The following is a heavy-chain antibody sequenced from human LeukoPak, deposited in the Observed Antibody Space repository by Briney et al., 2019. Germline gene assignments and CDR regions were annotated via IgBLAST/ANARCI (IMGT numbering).Heavy chain of an antibody. J-gene: IGHJ6*03. V-gene: IGHV4-31*03. CDR3: ARATHYSASTGGPYMDV. D-gene: IGHD3-22*01. CDR1: GGSISRGGYF. Sequence: SQTLSLTCTVSGGSISRGGYFWSWIRQHPGKGLEWIAQIYHDGRTHENPSLRGRVAIPLDTSANQFSLRLSSVTAADTAVYFCARATHYSASTGGPYMDVWGQGTTVTVSS. CDR2: IYHDGRT.